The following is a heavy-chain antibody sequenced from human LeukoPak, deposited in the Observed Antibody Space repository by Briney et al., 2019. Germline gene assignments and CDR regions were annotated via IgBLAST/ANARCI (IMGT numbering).Heavy chain of an antibody. CDR2: IYYSGST. Sequence: PSETLSLTCTVSGGSISSSSYYWGWIRQPPGKGLEWIGSIYYSGSTYYSPSLKSRVTISVDTSKNHFSLKLSSVTAADTAVYYCAGIRQRTEWGSKPFDIWGQGTMVTVSS. V-gene: IGHV4-39*07. D-gene: IGHD1-26*01. CDR1: GGSISSSSYY. J-gene: IGHJ3*02. CDR3: AGIRQRTEWGSKPFDI.